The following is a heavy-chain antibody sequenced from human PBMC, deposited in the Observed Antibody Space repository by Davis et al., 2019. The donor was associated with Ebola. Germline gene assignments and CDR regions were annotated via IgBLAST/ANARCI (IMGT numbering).Heavy chain of an antibody. J-gene: IGHJ5*02. D-gene: IGHD6-25*01. V-gene: IGHV3-7*01. Sequence: GESLKISCAASQFTFSNYAMTWVRQAPGKGLEWVAKIKQDGSDTYYLASVKGRFTISRDNAKNSLYLQINSLRAEETAVYYCAKDSGWQMSPWGQGTLVAVSS. CDR2: IKQDGSDT. CDR1: QFTFSNYA. CDR3: AKDSGWQMSP.